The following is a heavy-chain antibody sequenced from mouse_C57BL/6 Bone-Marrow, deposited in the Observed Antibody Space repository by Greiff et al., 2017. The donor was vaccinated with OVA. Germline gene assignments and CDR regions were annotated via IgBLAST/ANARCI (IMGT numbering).Heavy chain of an antibody. CDR3: ARHEGYDYAMDY. Sequence: EVKVVESGGGLVQPGGSLKLSCAASGFTFSDYGMAWVRQAPRKGPEWVAFISNLAYSIYYADTVTGRFTISRENAKNTLYLEMSSLRSEDTAMYYCARHEGYDYAMDYWGQGTSVTVSS. CDR2: ISNLAYSI. CDR1: GFTFSDYG. J-gene: IGHJ4*01. D-gene: IGHD2-3*01. V-gene: IGHV5-15*01.